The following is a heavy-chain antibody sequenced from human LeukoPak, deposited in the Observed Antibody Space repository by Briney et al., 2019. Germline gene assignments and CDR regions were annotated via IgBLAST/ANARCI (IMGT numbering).Heavy chain of an antibody. J-gene: IGHJ4*02. D-gene: IGHD5-18*01. CDR3: ARGLGYSYDYFDY. CDR2: TYYGGST. CDR1: GGSISRSSYY. Sequence: PSETLSLTCTVSGGSISRSSYYWGWIRQPPGKGLEWIGSTYYGGSTYYSPSLKSRVTISVDTSKNQFSLKLSSVTAADTAVYYCARGLGYSYDYFDYWGQGTLVTVSS. V-gene: IGHV4-39*07.